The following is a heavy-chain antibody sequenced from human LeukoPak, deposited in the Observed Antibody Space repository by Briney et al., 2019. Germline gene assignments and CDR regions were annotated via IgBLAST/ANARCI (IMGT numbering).Heavy chain of an antibody. CDR2: ISAYNGNT. V-gene: IGHV1-18*01. CDR3: ARGPTVEIRGAYYFDY. Sequence: GASVKVSCKASGYTFTSYGISWVRQAPGQGLEWMGWISAYNGNTNYAQKLQGRVTMTTDTSTSTAYMELRSLRSDDTAVYYCARGPTVEIRGAYYFDYSGQGTLVTVSS. D-gene: IGHD4-23*01. J-gene: IGHJ4*02. CDR1: GYTFTSYG.